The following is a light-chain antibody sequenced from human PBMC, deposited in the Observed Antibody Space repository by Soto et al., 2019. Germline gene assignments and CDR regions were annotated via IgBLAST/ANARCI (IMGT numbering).Light chain of an antibody. CDR2: KAS. J-gene: IGKJ1*01. CDR3: QHYNSYPLT. V-gene: IGKV1-5*03. Sequence: DIQMTQSPSTLSASVGDRVTITCRASQSISSWLAWYQQKPGKAPKLLIYKASSLESGVPSRFSGSGSGTEFTLTISSLQPDDFATYYCQHYNSYPLTFDQGTKVEIK. CDR1: QSISSW.